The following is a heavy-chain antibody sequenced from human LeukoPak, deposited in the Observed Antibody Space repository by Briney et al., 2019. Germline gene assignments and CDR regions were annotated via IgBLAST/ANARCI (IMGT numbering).Heavy chain of an antibody. Sequence: GGSLRLSCAASGFTLSSFWMHWVRQGPGKGLLWVSRIKGDGSTTSYADSVRGRFTISRDNAKNTLYLQMNSLRAEDTAVYYCVRDVSYYRSGPHFDSCGQGTLVTVSS. CDR1: GFTLSSFW. V-gene: IGHV3-74*01. CDR3: VRDVSYYRSGPHFDS. D-gene: IGHD3-10*01. CDR2: IKGDGSTT. J-gene: IGHJ4*02.